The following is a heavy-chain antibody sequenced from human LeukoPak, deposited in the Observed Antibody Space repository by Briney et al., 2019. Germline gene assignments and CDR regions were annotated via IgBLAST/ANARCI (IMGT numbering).Heavy chain of an antibody. J-gene: IGHJ4*02. CDR2: IWHDGGNK. D-gene: IGHD4-23*01. CDR3: ATKTTVVTFDY. Sequence: PGGSLRLSCAASGFTFSSYGMHWVRQAPGKGLEWVAVIWHDGGNKYYADSVKGRFTISRDNSKNTLYLQMNSLRAEDTAVYYCATKTTVVTFDYWGQGTLVTVSS. CDR1: GFTFSSYG. V-gene: IGHV3-30*02.